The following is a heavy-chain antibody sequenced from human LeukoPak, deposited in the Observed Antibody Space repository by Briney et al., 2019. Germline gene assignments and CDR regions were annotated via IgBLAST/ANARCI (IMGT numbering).Heavy chain of an antibody. D-gene: IGHD3-3*01. CDR3: AREGRNSIFGVVNHNLNDYFDY. CDR1: GFTFSTYS. V-gene: IGHV3-48*01. Sequence: QPGGSLRLSCAASGFTFSTYSMNWVRQAPGKGLEWISFISSSSTTIYYADSVKGRFTISRDNDKNSLFLQMNSLRAEDTAVHYCAREGRNSIFGVVNHNLNDYFDYWGQGTLVTVSS. CDR2: ISSSSTTI. J-gene: IGHJ4*02.